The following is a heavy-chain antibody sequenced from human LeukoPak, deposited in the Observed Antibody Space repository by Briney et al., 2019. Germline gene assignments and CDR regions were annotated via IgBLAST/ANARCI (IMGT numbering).Heavy chain of an antibody. CDR3: ARGGPVGATDWFDP. CDR1: GYTFTSYY. CDR2: MNPNSGNT. D-gene: IGHD1-26*01. Sequence: ASVKVSCKASGYTFTSYYMHWVRQAPGQGLEWMGWMNPNSGNTGYAQKFQGRVTMTRNTSISTAYMELSSLRSEDTAVYYCARGGPVGATDWFDPWGQGTLVTVSS. J-gene: IGHJ5*02. V-gene: IGHV1-8*02.